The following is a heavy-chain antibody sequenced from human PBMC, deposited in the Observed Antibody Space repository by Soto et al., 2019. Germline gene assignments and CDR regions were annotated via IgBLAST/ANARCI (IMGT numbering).Heavy chain of an antibody. J-gene: IGHJ6*02. CDR3: ASLSYYYGSGSYYPSYYYYGMDV. Sequence: PGESLKISCKGSGYSFTSYWIGWVRQMPGKGLEWMGIIYPGDSDTRYSPSFQGQVTISADKSISTAYLQWSSLKASDTAMYYCASLSYYYGSGSYYPSYYYYGMDVWGQGTTVTVSS. D-gene: IGHD3-10*01. CDR2: IYPGDSDT. CDR1: GYSFTSYW. V-gene: IGHV5-51*01.